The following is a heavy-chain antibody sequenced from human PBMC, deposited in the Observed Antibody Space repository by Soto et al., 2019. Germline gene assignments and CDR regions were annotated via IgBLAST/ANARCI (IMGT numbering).Heavy chain of an antibody. CDR2: ISSSSSYI. V-gene: IGHV3-21*01. Sequence: PGGSLRLSCAASGFTFSSYSMNWVRQAPGKGLEWVSSISSSSSYIYYADSVKGRFTISRDNAKNSLYLQMNSLRAEDTAVYYCARAGVFGVVIMYFDYWGQGTLVTVSS. J-gene: IGHJ4*02. CDR3: ARAGVFGVVIMYFDY. D-gene: IGHD3-3*01. CDR1: GFTFSSYS.